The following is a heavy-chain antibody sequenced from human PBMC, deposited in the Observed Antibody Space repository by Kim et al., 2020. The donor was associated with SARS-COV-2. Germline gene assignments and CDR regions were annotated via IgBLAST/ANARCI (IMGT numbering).Heavy chain of an antibody. CDR3: ARPPFPGYAGDWDY. D-gene: IGHD2-21*02. CDR1: GFTFSSYW. Sequence: GGSLRLSCAASGFTFSSYWMTWVRQAPGKGLEWVANIKEDGSQKYYVDSVKGRFTISRDNAKNSLYLQMNSLRADDTAVYYCARPPFPGYAGDWDYWGQGTLVTVPS. J-gene: IGHJ4*02. V-gene: IGHV3-7*01. CDR2: IKEDGSQK.